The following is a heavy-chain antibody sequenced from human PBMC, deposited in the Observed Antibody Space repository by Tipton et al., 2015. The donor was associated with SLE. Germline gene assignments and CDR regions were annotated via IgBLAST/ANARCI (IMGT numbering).Heavy chain of an antibody. CDR2: ISHSGST. Sequence: TLSLTCTVIGGSISGFYWIWVRQSPGKGLEWIGYISHSGSTRYNPPLESRVTISLDTSKTYFSLKLSSVTAADTAVYYCARAGGGDSNWFDPWGQGTLVTVSS. J-gene: IGHJ5*02. CDR3: ARAGGGDSNWFDP. D-gene: IGHD2-21*01. V-gene: IGHV4-59*12. CDR1: GGSISGFY.